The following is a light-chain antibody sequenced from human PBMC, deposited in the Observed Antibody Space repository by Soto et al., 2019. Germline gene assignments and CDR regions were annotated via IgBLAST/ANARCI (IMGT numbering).Light chain of an antibody. CDR2: VAS. Sequence: DLQMTQSPSSLSASVGDRVTITCRARQSISSYLNWYQQKPGKAHKFLIYVASTLQSGVRSRFSGSGSGTDFTLTITSLQPDDFATYYCQQSYRSPSTFGQGTKVQSK. CDR1: QSISSY. J-gene: IGKJ2*01. V-gene: IGKV1-39*01. CDR3: QQSYRSPST.